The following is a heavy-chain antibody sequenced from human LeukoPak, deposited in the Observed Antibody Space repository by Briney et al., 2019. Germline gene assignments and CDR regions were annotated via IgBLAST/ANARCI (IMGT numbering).Heavy chain of an antibody. V-gene: IGHV3-33*01. CDR3: ARDKSYYDFWSGYYGP. CDR2: IWYDGSNK. J-gene: IGHJ5*02. Sequence: GGSLRLSCAASGFTFSSYGIHWVRQAPGKGLEWVAVIWYDGSNKYYADSVKGRFTISRDNSKNTLYLQMNSLRAEDTAVYYCARDKSYYDFWSGYYGPWGQGTLVTVSS. D-gene: IGHD3-3*01. CDR1: GFTFSSYG.